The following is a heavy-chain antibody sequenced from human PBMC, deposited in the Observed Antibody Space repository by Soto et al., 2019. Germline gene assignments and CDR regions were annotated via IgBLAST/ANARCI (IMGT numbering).Heavy chain of an antibody. Sequence: QVQLVQSGAEVKKTESSVKVSCKTSGGTFSTFGISWVRQAPGQGLEWMGGIIPFFGTAEYSQKFEDRITITADEATNTVYMDLRSLTAGDTAIYYCARTAPMDAGDKYYYDFWGQGALVTVSS. D-gene: IGHD3-16*01. J-gene: IGHJ4*02. CDR3: ARTAPMDAGDKYYYDF. V-gene: IGHV1-69*01. CDR1: GGTFSTFG. CDR2: IIPFFGTA.